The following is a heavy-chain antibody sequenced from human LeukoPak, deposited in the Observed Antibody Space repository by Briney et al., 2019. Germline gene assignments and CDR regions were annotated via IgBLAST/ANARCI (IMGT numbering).Heavy chain of an antibody. CDR2: ISGSGGST. D-gene: IGHD3-22*01. CDR1: GFTLSSYA. J-gene: IGHJ4*02. V-gene: IGHV3-23*01. CDR3: AKTQVTYYYDSGGYYPTLFDY. Sequence: GGSLRLSCAASGFTLSSYAMSWVRQAPGKGLEWVSAISGSGGSTYYADSVKGRFTISRDNSKNTLYLQMNSLRAEDTAVYYCAKTQVTYYYDSGGYYPTLFDYWGQGTLVTVSS.